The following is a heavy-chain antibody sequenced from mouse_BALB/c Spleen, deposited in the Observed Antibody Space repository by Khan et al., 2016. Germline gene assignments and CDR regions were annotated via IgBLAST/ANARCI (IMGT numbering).Heavy chain of an antibody. Sequence: VQLQQSGPELVKPGASVKVSCKASGYSFTDYIMYWVKQSRGKSIEWIGYIDPYNGGINYNQKIKGKATLTVDKSSSTAFMHLNSLTSEDSAVYYCASYEYDVVWFAYWGQGTLVTVSA. CDR3: ASYEYDVVWFAY. CDR1: GYSFTDYI. J-gene: IGHJ3*01. D-gene: IGHD2-4*01. V-gene: IGHV1S135*01. CDR2: IDPYNGGI.